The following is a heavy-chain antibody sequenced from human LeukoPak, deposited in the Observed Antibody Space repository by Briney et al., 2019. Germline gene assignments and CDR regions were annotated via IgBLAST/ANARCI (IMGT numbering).Heavy chain of an antibody. CDR2: IYYSGST. CDR3: ARYPMTYCSSSSCTDY. D-gene: IGHD2-2*01. Sequence: SGSLSLTCTASGGSISGDYWSWIRQSLQGLEWIGYIYYSGSTNYNPSLKSRVTISVDTSKNQFSLKLSSVTAADTAVYYCARYPMTYCSSSSCTDYWGQGTLVTVSS. CDR1: GGSISGDY. V-gene: IGHV4-59*08. J-gene: IGHJ4*02.